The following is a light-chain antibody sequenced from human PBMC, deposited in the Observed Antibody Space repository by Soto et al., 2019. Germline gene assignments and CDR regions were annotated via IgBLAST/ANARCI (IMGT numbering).Light chain of an antibody. J-gene: IGKJ1*01. V-gene: IGKV3-15*01. CDR1: QSINSN. CDR2: GAS. Sequence: EIVMTQSPATLSVSPGERATLSCRASQSINSNLAWYQQKPGQAPRLLIYGASTRATGIPARFSGSGSGTDFTLTIRSLQSEDFAVYYCQQYNNWPRTFGQGTKVDIK. CDR3: QQYNNWPRT.